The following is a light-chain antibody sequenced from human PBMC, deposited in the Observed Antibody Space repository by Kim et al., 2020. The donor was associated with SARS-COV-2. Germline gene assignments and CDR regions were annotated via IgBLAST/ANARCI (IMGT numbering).Light chain of an antibody. CDR2: GNN. CDR3: AAWDDTLSARV. V-gene: IGLV1-47*02. CDR1: TSNVGKTY. Sequence: GQSVTISCSGRTSNVGKTYVYWYQQLPGTAPRLLIYGNNQRPSGVPDRFPGSKSGTSASLAISGLRSEDEANYYCAAWDDTLSARVFGGGTQLTVL. J-gene: IGLJ3*02.